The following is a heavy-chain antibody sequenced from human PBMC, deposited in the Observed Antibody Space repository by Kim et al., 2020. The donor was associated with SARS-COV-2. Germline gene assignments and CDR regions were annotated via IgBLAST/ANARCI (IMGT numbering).Heavy chain of an antibody. J-gene: IGHJ6*02. D-gene: IGHD3-22*01. CDR3: ARETVTMIVVVITPYYYYGMDV. CDR1: GFTFSSYS. Sequence: GGSLRLSYAASGFTFSSYSMNWVRQAPGKGLEWVSYISSSSSTIYYADSVKGRFTISRDNAKNSLYLQMNSLRAEDTAVYYCARETVTMIVVVITPYYYYGMDVWGQGTTVTVSS. V-gene: IGHV3-48*04. CDR2: ISSSSSTI.